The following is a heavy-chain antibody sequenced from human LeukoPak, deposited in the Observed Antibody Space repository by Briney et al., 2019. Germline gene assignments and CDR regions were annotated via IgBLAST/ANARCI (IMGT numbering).Heavy chain of an antibody. V-gene: IGHV3-43*02. CDR3: AKVYYGSGSYYALNDAFDI. D-gene: IGHD3-10*01. Sequence: PGGSLRLSCAASGFTFDDYAMHWVRQAPGKGLEWVSLISGDGGSTYYADSVKGRFTISRDNSKNSLYLQMNSLRTEDTALYYCAKVYYGSGSYYALNDAFDIWGQGTMLTVSS. CDR1: GFTFDDYA. CDR2: ISGDGGST. J-gene: IGHJ3*02.